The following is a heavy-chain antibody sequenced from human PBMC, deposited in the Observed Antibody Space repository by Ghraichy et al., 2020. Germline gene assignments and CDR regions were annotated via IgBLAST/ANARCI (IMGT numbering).Heavy chain of an antibody. CDR2: INTDGSNT. CDR3: VRGTLHWRNAFEI. Sequence: GGSLRLSCAASEFTFIIYWMHWVRQAPGKGLEWVSRINTDGSNTNYADSVKGRFTISRDNAKNTLDLQMNSLRAEDTAVYYCVRGTLHWRNAFEIWGQGTMVTVSS. D-gene: IGHD1-1*01. J-gene: IGHJ3*02. CDR1: EFTFIIYW. V-gene: IGHV3-74*01.